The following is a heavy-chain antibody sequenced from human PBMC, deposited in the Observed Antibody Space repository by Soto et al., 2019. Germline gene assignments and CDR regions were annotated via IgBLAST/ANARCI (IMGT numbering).Heavy chain of an antibody. J-gene: IGHJ6*03. V-gene: IGHV1-8*01. CDR3: ARVYLLREDYYYYYYMDV. Sequence: GASVKVSCKASGYTFTSYDINWVRQATGQGLEWMGWMNPNSGNTGYAQKFQGRVTMTRNTSISTAYMQLSSLRSEDTAVYYCARVYLLREDYYYYYYMDVWGKGTTVTVSS. D-gene: IGHD3-16*01. CDR1: GYTFTSYD. CDR2: MNPNSGNT.